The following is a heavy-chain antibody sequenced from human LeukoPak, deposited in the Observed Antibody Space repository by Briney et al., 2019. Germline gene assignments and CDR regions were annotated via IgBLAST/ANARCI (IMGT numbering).Heavy chain of an antibody. D-gene: IGHD6-13*01. CDR1: GGSFSGYY. V-gene: IGHV4-34*01. J-gene: IGHJ4*02. CDR3: ARGGWYSSSWYGY. Sequence: PSETLSLTCAVYGGSFSGYYWSWIRQPPGKGLEWIGEIDHSGSTNCNPSLKSRVTISVDTSKNQFSLKLSSVTAADTAVYYCARGGWYSSSWYGYWGQGTLVTVSS. CDR2: IDHSGST.